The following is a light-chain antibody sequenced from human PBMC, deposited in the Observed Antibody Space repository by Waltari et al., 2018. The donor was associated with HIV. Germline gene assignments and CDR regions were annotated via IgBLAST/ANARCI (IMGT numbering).Light chain of an antibody. V-gene: IGKV3-20*01. Sequence: EIVLTQSPGTLSLSPGASATLSFRATPRVTSSYLAGYQQKAGQAPRLLIYGASSRATGIPDRFSGSGSGTEFTLTIARLEPEDFAVYYCQQSETFGQGTRVEIK. CDR1: PRVTSSY. CDR2: GAS. J-gene: IGKJ1*01. CDR3: QQSET.